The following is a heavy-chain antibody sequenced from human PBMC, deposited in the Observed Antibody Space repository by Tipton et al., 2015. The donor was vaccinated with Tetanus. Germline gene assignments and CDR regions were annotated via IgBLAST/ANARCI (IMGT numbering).Heavy chain of an antibody. D-gene: IGHD3-10*01. CDR1: GGSVTTNY. V-gene: IGHV4-59*02. J-gene: IGHJ3*02. CDR2: IYYSGST. CDR3: ASHYGSGSDDAFDI. Sequence: TLSLTCTVSGGSVTTNYWGWIRQPPGKGLEWIGSIYYSGSTYYNPSLKSRVTISVDTSKNQFSLKLTSVTAADTAVYYCASHYGSGSDDAFDIWGQGTMVTVSS.